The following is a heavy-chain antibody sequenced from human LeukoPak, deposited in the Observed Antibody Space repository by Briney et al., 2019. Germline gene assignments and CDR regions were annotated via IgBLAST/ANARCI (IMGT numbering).Heavy chain of an antibody. D-gene: IGHD2-2*01. Sequence: GGSLRLSCTASGFTFGDYAMSWVRQAPGKGLEWVGFIRSKAYGGTTEYAAAVKARFTISRDDSKSIAYLKMNSLKTEDTAVYYCTGGYQLLNDYWGQGTLVTVSS. J-gene: IGHJ4*02. V-gene: IGHV3-49*04. CDR2: IRSKAYGGTT. CDR1: GFTFGDYA. CDR3: TGGYQLLNDY.